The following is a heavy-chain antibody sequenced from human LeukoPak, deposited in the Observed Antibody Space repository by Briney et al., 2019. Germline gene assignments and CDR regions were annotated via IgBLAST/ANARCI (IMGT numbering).Heavy chain of an antibody. CDR2: IYTSGST. J-gene: IGHJ3*02. CDR1: GGSISSGSYY. D-gene: IGHD1-26*01. Sequence: PSGTLSLTCTVSGGSISSGSYYWSWIRQPAGKGLEWIGRIYTSGSTNYNPSLKSRVTISVDTSKNQFSLKLSSVTAADTAVYYCAREAGELLGAFDIWGQGTMVTVSS. CDR3: AREAGELLGAFDI. V-gene: IGHV4-61*02.